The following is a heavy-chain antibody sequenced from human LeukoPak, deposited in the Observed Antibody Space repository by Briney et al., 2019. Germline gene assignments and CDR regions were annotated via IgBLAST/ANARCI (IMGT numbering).Heavy chain of an antibody. J-gene: IGHJ5*01. CDR1: GFTFSDHI. Sequence: PGGSLRLSCAASGFTFSDHIMNWVRQLPGKRLEWVAYVSGSGSTVYYADSVKGRFTISRDNGKSSLYLQMNSLRVEDTALYYCVRQFASWGQELWSPSPQ. V-gene: IGHV3-48*01. CDR2: VSGSGSTV. CDR3: VRQFAS. D-gene: IGHD5-24*01.